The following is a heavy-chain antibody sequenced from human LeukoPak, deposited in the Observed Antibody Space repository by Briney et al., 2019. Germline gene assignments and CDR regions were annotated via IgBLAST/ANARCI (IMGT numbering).Heavy chain of an antibody. D-gene: IGHD3-10*01. J-gene: IGHJ4*02. Sequence: GGSLRLSCAASGFTVSSNYMTWVRQAPGKGLEWVSVILGGGGTYYADSVKGRFTISRDNSKNTLYLQMNSLRAEDTAVYYCARVVAGLWFGELFFDYWGQGTLVTVSS. CDR1: GFTVSSNY. V-gene: IGHV3-66*01. CDR2: ILGGGGT. CDR3: ARVVAGLWFGELFFDY.